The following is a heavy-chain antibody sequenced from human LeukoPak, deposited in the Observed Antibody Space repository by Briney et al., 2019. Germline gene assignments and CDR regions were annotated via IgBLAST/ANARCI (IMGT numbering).Heavy chain of an antibody. J-gene: IGHJ3*02. CDR1: GFTFSSYS. CDR3: ARDPLRIAAAYDAFDI. CDR2: ISSSSSYI. Sequence: GGSLRLSCAASGFTFSSYSMNWVRQAPGRGLEGVSSISSSSSYIYYADSVKGRFTISRDNAKNSLYLQMNSLRAEDTAVYYCARDPLRIAAAYDAFDIWGQGTMVTVSS. V-gene: IGHV3-21*01. D-gene: IGHD6-13*01.